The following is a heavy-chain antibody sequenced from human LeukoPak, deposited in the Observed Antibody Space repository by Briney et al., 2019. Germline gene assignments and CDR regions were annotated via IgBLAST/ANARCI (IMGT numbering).Heavy chain of an antibody. Sequence: GGSLRLSCAASGFTFSSYAMSWVRQAPGKGLEWVSAISGSGGSTYYADSVKGRFTISRDNSKKTLYLQMDSLRPDDTGVYYCTRDRGAMNDFDYWGQGTLVTVSS. J-gene: IGHJ4*02. V-gene: IGHV3-23*01. CDR2: ISGSGGST. CDR1: GFTFSSYA. CDR3: TRDRGAMNDFDY. D-gene: IGHD2-2*01.